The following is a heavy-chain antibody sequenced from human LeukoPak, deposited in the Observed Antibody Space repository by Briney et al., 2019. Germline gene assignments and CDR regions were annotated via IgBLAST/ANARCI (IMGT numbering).Heavy chain of an antibody. Sequence: PGGSLRLSCAASGFTFSSYSMNWVRQAPGKGLEWVSSISSSSSYIYYADSVKGRFAISRDNAKNSLYLQMNSLRAEDTAVYYCAREIGYYDSSGYTHHRAFDSWGQGTMVTVSS. V-gene: IGHV3-21*01. CDR2: ISSSSSYI. CDR1: GFTFSSYS. J-gene: IGHJ3*02. D-gene: IGHD3-22*01. CDR3: AREIGYYDSSGYTHHRAFDS.